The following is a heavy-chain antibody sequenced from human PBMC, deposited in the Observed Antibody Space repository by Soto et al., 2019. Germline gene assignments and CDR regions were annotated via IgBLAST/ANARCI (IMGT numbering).Heavy chain of an antibody. J-gene: IGHJ4*02. CDR2: ISDTGRDT. D-gene: IGHD3-16*01. Sequence: EAQLLESGGGLVQPGGSLRLSCVASGFTFNYYDVTWVRRAPGKGLDWVSTISDTGRDTYFGDSVRGRFSISRDKSRNAVYLQMHSLTVDDTALSYCATSSARLSLVTLGGLIPLGFDYWGQGILVTVSS. V-gene: IGHV3-23*01. CDR1: GFTFNYYD. CDR3: ATSSARLSLVTLGGLIPLGFDY.